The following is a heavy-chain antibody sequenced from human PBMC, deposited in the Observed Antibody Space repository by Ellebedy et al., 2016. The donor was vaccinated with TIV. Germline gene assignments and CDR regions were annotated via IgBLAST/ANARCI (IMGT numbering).Heavy chain of an antibody. V-gene: IGHV4-4*09. Sequence: MPSETLSLTCTVSGGSINNYYWTWFRQPPGKGLEWIGYSGGRSNFNPSLRSRVTISIATSKNQFSLDLHSVTAADTAVYYCARLPPGDTFGYFDYWGQGILVTVSS. CDR3: ARLPPGDTFGYFDY. CDR1: GGSINNYY. D-gene: IGHD1-14*01. J-gene: IGHJ4*02. CDR2: SGGRS.